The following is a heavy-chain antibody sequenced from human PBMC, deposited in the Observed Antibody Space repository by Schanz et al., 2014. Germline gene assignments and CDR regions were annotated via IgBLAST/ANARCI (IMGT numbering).Heavy chain of an antibody. D-gene: IGHD3-9*01. CDR2: IGSSSSRI. Sequence: EVQLVESGGGLVQPGGSLRLSCAASGFTFSSNSMNWVRQAPGKGLEWISYIGSSSSRIDHADSVKGRFTISRDNAKNSLYLQMDSLRAEDTAVYFCAKAADWPVTRFDPWGQGTLVTVSS. CDR3: AKAADWPVTRFDP. V-gene: IGHV3-48*01. CDR1: GFTFSSNS. J-gene: IGHJ5*02.